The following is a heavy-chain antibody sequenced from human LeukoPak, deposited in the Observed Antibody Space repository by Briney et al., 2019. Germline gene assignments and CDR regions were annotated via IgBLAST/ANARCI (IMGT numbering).Heavy chain of an antibody. D-gene: IGHD5-24*01. CDR2: INPNSGGT. Sequence: ASVKVSCKASGYAFTSYGISWVRQAPGQGLEWMGRINPNSGGTNYAQKFQGRVTMTRDTSISTAYMELSRLRSDDTAVYYCARARDGYNLIAFDIWGQGTMVTVSS. J-gene: IGHJ3*02. CDR3: ARARDGYNLIAFDI. CDR1: GYAFTSYG. V-gene: IGHV1-2*06.